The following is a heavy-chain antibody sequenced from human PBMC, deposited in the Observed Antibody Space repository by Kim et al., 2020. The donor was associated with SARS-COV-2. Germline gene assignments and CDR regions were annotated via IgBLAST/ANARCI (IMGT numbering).Heavy chain of an antibody. Sequence: QKFQGRVTITRETSASTAYMELSSLRSEDTAVYYCARAFQAVAGMNYFDYWGQGTLVTVSS. CDR3: ARAFQAVAGMNYFDY. J-gene: IGHJ4*02. D-gene: IGHD6-19*01. V-gene: IGHV1-3*01.